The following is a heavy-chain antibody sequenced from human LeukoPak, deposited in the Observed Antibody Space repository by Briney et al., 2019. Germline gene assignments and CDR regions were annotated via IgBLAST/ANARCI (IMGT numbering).Heavy chain of an antibody. CDR3: ARGLRFDYGDYGRWAFDI. Sequence: GGSLRLSCAASGFTFSSYWMSWVRQAPGKGLEWVANIKQDGSEKYYVDSVKGRFTISRDNAKNSLYLQMNSLRAEDTAVYYCARGLRFDYGDYGRWAFDIWGQGTMVTVSS. CDR2: IKQDGSEK. J-gene: IGHJ3*02. CDR1: GFTFSSYW. V-gene: IGHV3-7*01. D-gene: IGHD4-17*01.